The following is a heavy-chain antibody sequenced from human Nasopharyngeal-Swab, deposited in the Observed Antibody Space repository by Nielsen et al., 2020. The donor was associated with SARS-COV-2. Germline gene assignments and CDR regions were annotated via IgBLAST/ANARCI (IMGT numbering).Heavy chain of an antibody. J-gene: IGHJ4*02. CDR2: ISSSGSTI. Sequence: GESLKISCAASKFTFSSYEMNWVRQAPVKGLELVSYISSSGSTIYYAHSVKGRFTISRDNAKNSLYLQMNGLRAEDTAVYYCSTSPFITVMERALDHWGQGTLVTVSS. CDR1: KFTFSSYE. V-gene: IGHV3-48*03. CDR3: STSPFITVMERALDH. D-gene: IGHD1-1*01.